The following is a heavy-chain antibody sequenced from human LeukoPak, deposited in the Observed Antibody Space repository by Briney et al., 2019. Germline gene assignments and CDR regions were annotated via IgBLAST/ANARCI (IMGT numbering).Heavy chain of an antibody. J-gene: IGHJ4*02. D-gene: IGHD6-13*01. Sequence: SETLSLTCAVSGGSFSGYSWSWTRQPPGKGLEWIGEINHSGSTNYNPSLKSRVTISVDTSKNQFSLKLSSVTAADTAVYYCARGSSSSWYSYFDYWGQGTLVTVSS. CDR2: INHSGST. CDR1: GGSFSGYS. V-gene: IGHV4-34*01. CDR3: ARGSSSSWYSYFDY.